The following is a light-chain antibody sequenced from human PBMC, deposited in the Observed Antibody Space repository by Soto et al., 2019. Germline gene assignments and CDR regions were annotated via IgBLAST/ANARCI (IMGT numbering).Light chain of an antibody. CDR1: SSDVGGYNY. CDR3: CSYSTSSALPDV. J-gene: IGLJ1*01. V-gene: IGLV2-14*01. CDR2: DVS. Sequence: QSALTQPASVSGSPGQSITISCTGTSSDVGGYNYVCWYQQLPGKAPKLMIFDVSARPSGVSDRFSGSKSGNTASLTISGLQPEDEADYYCCSYSTSSALPDVFGTGTKVTVL.